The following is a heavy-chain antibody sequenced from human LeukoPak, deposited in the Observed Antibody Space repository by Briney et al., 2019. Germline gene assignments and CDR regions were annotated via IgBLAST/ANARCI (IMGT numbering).Heavy chain of an antibody. V-gene: IGHV3-30*04. CDR1: GFTFSSYA. CDR3: ARAGSTSCYSSADY. Sequence: GGSLRLSCAASGFTFSSYAMHWVRQAPGKGLEWVAVVSYDGSNKYYADSVKGRFTISRGNSKNTLYLQMNSLRAEDTAVYYCARAGSTSCYSSADYWGQETLVTVSS. CDR2: VSYDGSNK. J-gene: IGHJ4*02. D-gene: IGHD2-2*01.